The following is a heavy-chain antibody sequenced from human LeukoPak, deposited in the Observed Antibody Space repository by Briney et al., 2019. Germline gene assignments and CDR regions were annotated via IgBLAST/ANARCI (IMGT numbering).Heavy chain of an antibody. CDR3: ARLYYYDSSGGSEYFQH. V-gene: IGHV4-39*01. J-gene: IGHJ1*01. D-gene: IGHD3-22*01. CDR2: IYYSGST. CDR1: TDSTSSSTYY. Sequence: PSETLSLTCTVSTDSTSSSTYYWGWIRQPPGKGLEWIGSIYYSGSTYYNPSLKSRVTISVDTSKNQFSLKLSSVTAADTAVYYCARLYYYDSSGGSEYFQHWGQGTLVTVSS.